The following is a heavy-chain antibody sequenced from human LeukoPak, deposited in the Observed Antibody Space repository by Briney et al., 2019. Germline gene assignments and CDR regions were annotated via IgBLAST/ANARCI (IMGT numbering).Heavy chain of an antibody. J-gene: IGHJ4*02. CDR2: IYYNGST. CDR1: GGSISSSSYY. CDR3: ATTGRVIDY. V-gene: IGHV4-39*01. D-gene: IGHD1-14*01. Sequence: PSETLSLTCTVSGGSISSSSYYWGWIRQPPGRGLEWIGSIYYNGSTYYNPSLKSRVTISVDTSKNQVSLKLSSVTAADTAVYYCATTGRVIDYWGQGTLVTVSS.